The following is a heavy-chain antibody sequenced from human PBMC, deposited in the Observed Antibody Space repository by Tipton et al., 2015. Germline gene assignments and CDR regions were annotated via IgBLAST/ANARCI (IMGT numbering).Heavy chain of an antibody. Sequence: TLSLTCSVSSDSISKYYWSWIRRPPGKELEWIGYIQYSGSTNYNPSLKSRVTISVDTSKTQFSLKMSSVTASDTAVYYRAGARGRHGGLFDSWGQGTLVTVSS. D-gene: IGHD4-23*01. V-gene: IGHV4-59*01. J-gene: IGHJ4*02. CDR2: IQYSGST. CDR3: AGARGRHGGLFDS. CDR1: SDSISKYY.